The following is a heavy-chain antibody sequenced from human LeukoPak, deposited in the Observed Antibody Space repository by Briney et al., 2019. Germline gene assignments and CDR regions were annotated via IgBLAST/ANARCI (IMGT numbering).Heavy chain of an antibody. CDR2: ITSSGSTM. CDR1: GFTFSDYY. CDR3: ARAFHDAFDI. Sequence: GGSLRLSSAASGFTFSDYYMSWIRQAPGKGLDWVSYITSSGSTMFYADSVKGRFTISRDNAKNSLYLQMNSLRAEDTAVYYCARAFHDAFDIWGQGTMATVSS. J-gene: IGHJ3*02. V-gene: IGHV3-11*01.